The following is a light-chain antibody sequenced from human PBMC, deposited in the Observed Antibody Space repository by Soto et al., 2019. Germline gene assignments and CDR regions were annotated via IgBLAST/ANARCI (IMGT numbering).Light chain of an antibody. V-gene: IGKV3-15*01. Sequence: EIVMTQSPDTLSVSRGERATLSCRASQSVRSKLAWYQQKPGQAPRLLIYGVSNRATGIPARFSGSGSGTDFTLTISSLQSEDFAVYYCQQYNNWLRTFGQGTKVEIK. CDR1: QSVRSK. J-gene: IGKJ1*01. CDR3: QQYNNWLRT. CDR2: GVS.